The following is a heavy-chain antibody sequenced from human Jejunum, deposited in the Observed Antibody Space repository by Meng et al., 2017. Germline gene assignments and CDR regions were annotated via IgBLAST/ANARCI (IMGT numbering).Heavy chain of an antibody. V-gene: IGHV1-8*01. CDR3: ARGVNAGVDY. J-gene: IGHJ4*02. Sequence: GRLVQPGAEVKTPGASVKVSCKASGYTFSSLHINWVRQATGQGPEWMGWMSPENGNTAYAQKFQGRVTMTRDTSVSTAYMELSGLTSDDSGVYYCARGVNAGVDYWGQGTLVTVSS. D-gene: IGHD7-27*01. CDR2: MSPENGNT. CDR1: GYTFSSLH.